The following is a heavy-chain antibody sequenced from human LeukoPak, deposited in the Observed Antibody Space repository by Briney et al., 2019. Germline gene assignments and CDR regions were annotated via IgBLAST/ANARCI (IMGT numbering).Heavy chain of an antibody. D-gene: IGHD3-22*01. V-gene: IGHV4-59*01. CDR1: GGSISSYY. Sequence: SETLSLTCTVSGGSISSYYWRWIRQPPGKGLEWIGYIYYSGSTNYNPSLKSRVTISVDTSKNQFSLKLSSVTAADTAVYYCAREYYDSSGYYYFDCWGQGTLVTVSS. J-gene: IGHJ4*02. CDR2: IYYSGST. CDR3: AREYYDSSGYYYFDC.